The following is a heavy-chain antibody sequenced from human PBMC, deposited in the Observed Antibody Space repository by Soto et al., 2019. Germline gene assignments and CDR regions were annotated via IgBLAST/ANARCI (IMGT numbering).Heavy chain of an antibody. V-gene: IGHV3-74*01. CDR2: INSDGSST. CDR3: ARGAWVYDFWSGYYPDYYYYYMDV. D-gene: IGHD3-3*01. CDR1: GFTFSSYW. J-gene: IGHJ6*03. Sequence: GGSLRLSCAASGFTFSSYWMHWVRQAPGKGLVWVSRINSDGSSTSYADSVKGRFTISRDNAKNTLYLQMNSLRAEDTAVYYCARGAWVYDFWSGYYPDYYYYYMDVWGKGTTVTVS.